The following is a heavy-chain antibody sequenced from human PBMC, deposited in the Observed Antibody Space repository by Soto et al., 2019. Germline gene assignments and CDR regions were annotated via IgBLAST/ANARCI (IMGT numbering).Heavy chain of an antibody. D-gene: IGHD4-17*01. CDR3: AKIPVMTTVTHYFAG. J-gene: IGHJ4*02. CDR1: GFTFSSYA. V-gene: IGHV3-23*01. CDR2: IRGDGTGA. Sequence: EVQLLESGGALVQPGGSLRLSCAASGFTFSSYAMAWVRQAPGRGLEWVSAIRGDGTGAHYADSVKGRFTISRDNSNNTLYLLMNSLRVEDAAIYYCAKIPVMTTVTHYFAGWGQGTLVTVSS.